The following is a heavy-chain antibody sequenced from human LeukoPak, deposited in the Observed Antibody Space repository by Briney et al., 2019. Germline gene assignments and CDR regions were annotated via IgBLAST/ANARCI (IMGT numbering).Heavy chain of an antibody. V-gene: IGHV4-34*01. D-gene: IGHD3-10*01. CDR3: ARGPRVAITMVRGVTRATNWFDP. J-gene: IGHJ5*02. CDR1: GGSFSGYY. CDR2: INHSGST. Sequence: SETLSLTCAVYGGSFSGYYGSWIRQPPGKGLEWIGEINHSGSTNYNPSLKSRVTISVDTSKNQFSLKLSSVTAADTAVYYCARGPRVAITMVRGVTRATNWFDPWGQGTLVTVSS.